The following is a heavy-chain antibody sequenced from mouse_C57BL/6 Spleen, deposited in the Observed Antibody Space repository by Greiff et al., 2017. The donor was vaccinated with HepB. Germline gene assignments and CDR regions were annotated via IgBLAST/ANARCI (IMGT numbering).Heavy chain of an antibody. CDR3: ARDPGLTGTPLGFDY. CDR1: GFTFSSYA. D-gene: IGHD4-1*01. J-gene: IGHJ2*01. CDR2: ISDGGSYT. V-gene: IGHV5-4*01. Sequence: VHLVESGGGLVKPGGSLKLSCAASGFTFSSYAMSWVRQTPEKRLEWVATISDGGSYTYYPDNVKGRFTISRDNAKNNLYLQMSHLKSEDTAMYYCARDPGLTGTPLGFDYWGQGTTLTVSS.